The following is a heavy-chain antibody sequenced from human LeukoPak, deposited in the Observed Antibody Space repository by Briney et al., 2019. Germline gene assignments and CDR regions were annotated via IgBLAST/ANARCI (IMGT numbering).Heavy chain of an antibody. CDR3: ARDVAEGMYYFDY. CDR2: ISSSGSTI. Sequence: GGSLRLSCAASGFTFSDYYMSWIRQAPGKGLEWVSYISSSGSTIYYADSVKGRFTISRDNAKNSLYLQMNSLRAEDTAVYYCARDVAEGMYYFDYWAREPWSPSPQ. J-gene: IGHJ4*02. CDR1: GFTFSDYY. D-gene: IGHD6-19*01. V-gene: IGHV3-11*01.